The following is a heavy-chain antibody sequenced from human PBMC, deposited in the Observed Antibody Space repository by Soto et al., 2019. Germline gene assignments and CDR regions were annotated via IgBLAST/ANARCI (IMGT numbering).Heavy chain of an antibody. CDR2: IIPMLAIT. CDR3: ALGSWSGETFDI. Sequence: QVQLVQSGAEVKKPGSSVKVSCKASGGTFNVYTIIWVRQAPGQGLEWMGRIIPMLAITNYAQRFQGRVTLXAXASTTTAYMELSSLTSEDTAVYYCALGSWSGETFDIWGQGTLVTVSS. J-gene: IGHJ3*02. CDR1: GGTFNVYT. D-gene: IGHD6-13*01. V-gene: IGHV1-69*02.